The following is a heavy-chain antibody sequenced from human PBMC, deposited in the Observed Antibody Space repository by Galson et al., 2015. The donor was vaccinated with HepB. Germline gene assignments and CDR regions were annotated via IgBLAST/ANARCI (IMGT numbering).Heavy chain of an antibody. CDR2: IIPLFGTA. J-gene: IGHJ3*02. V-gene: IGHV1-69*13. CDR1: GGIFSTYV. CDR3: ATTKFGNGAYWTFEM. Sequence: SVKVSCKASGGIFSTYVISWVRQAPGQGLEWMGGIIPLFGTANYAQKFQGRVTITADESVSTAYMELTSLRTEDTAVYYCATTKFGNGAYWTFEMWGQGTLVTVSS. D-gene: IGHD3-9*01.